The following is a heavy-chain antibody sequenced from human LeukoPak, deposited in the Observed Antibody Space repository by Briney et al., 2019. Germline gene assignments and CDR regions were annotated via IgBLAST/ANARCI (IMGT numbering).Heavy chain of an antibody. CDR1: GFKFDDYG. Sequence: PGGSLRLSCAASGFKFDDYGLNWVRQAPGKGPEWVSGINWNGGSSGYADSVKGRFTISRDNAKNSVYLQMNSLRVEDTALYHCVREGFDYWGHGILVTVSS. CDR2: INWNGGSS. J-gene: IGHJ4*01. V-gene: IGHV3-20*01. CDR3: VREGFDY.